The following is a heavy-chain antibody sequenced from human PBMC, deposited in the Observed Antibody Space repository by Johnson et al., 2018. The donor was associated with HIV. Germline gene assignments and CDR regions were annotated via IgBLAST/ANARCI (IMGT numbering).Heavy chain of an antibody. D-gene: IGHD1-26*01. CDR1: GFTFTSYA. CDR2: VSYDGSTK. CDR3: ARDWSWRGSLKGGGAFDI. J-gene: IGHJ3*02. V-gene: IGHV3-30*04. Sequence: QVQLVESGGGVVQPGRSLRLSCAASGFTFTSYAMHWVRQAPGTGLEWVAVVSYDGSTKYYADSVKGRFTISRDNSENTLYLQMNSLRAEETAVFFCARDWSWRGSLKGGGAFDIWGQGTLVTVSA.